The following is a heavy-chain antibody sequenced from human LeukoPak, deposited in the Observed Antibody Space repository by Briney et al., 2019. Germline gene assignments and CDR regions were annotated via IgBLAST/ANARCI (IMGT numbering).Heavy chain of an antibody. D-gene: IGHD6-6*01. J-gene: IGHJ4*02. Sequence: PGGSLRLSCAASGFTFTSYAMSWVRQAPGKGLEWVSAISGSGGSTYHADSVKGRFTISRDNSKNTLYLQMNSLRAEDTAVYYCAKMGVAAARPGTFDYWGQGTLVTVSS. CDR2: ISGSGGST. V-gene: IGHV3-23*01. CDR1: GFTFTSYA. CDR3: AKMGVAAARPGTFDY.